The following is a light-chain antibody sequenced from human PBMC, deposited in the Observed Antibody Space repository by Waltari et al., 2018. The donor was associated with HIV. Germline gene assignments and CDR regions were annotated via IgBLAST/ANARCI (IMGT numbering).Light chain of an antibody. J-gene: IGLJ1*01. CDR2: SNN. CDR1: SPNIGRNT. V-gene: IGLV1-44*01. CDR3: AAWDDSLNGYL. Sequence: QSVLTQPPSASGTPGQRVAISCSGSSPNIGRNTVNWYQQLPGTAPKLLIYSNNQLPSGVPDRFSGSKSGTSASLAISGLQSEDEADYYCAAWDDSLNGYLFGTGTKVTVL.